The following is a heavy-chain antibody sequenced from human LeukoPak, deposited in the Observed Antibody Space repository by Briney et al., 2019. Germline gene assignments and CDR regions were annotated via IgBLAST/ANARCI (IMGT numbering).Heavy chain of an antibody. Sequence: SETLSLTCAVHGGPFNGYSWGWIRQPPGKGLEWLGEINHTGNTNYNPSLKSRVIISVDTSRRQFFLKLTSLTAADTAVYFCAKGLLRDYDPRTGYFELWGRGSLVTVSS. CDR1: GGPFNGYS. CDR2: INHTGNT. V-gene: IGHV4-34*01. J-gene: IGHJ2*01. CDR3: AKGLLRDYDPRTGYFEL. D-gene: IGHD3-22*01.